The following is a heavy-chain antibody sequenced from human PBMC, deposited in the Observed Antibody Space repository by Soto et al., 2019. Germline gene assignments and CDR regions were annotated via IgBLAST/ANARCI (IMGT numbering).Heavy chain of an antibody. Sequence: GSLRLSCASSGFTFSSYAMSWVRQAPGKGLEWVSAVSGSGGSTYYPDSVKGRFTISRDNSKNTLYLQMNSLRAEDTAVYYCAKGGMIVVVITYYFDYWGQGSLVTVSS. CDR3: AKGGMIVVVITYYFDY. D-gene: IGHD3-22*01. CDR2: VSGSGGST. J-gene: IGHJ4*02. V-gene: IGHV3-23*01. CDR1: GFTFSSYA.